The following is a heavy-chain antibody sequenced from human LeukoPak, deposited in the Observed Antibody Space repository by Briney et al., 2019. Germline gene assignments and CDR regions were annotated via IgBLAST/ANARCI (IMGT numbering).Heavy chain of an antibody. D-gene: IGHD3-22*01. CDR2: INHSGST. CDR3: ARQRYYYDSSGYYP. V-gene: IGHV4-34*01. Sequence: SETLSLTCAVYGGSFSGYYWSWIRQPPGKGLEWIGEINHSGSTNYNPSLKSRVTISVDTSKNQFSLKLSSVTAADTAVYYCARQRYYYDSSGYYPWGQGTLVTVSS. CDR1: GGSFSGYY. J-gene: IGHJ5*02.